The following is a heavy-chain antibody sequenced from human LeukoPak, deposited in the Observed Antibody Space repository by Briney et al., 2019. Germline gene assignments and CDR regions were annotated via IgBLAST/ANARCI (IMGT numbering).Heavy chain of an antibody. CDR2: IYSSGST. J-gene: IGHJ4*02. D-gene: IGHD1-26*01. CDR3: ARDWSCDC. Sequence: SETLSLTCTVSGGSISSGNYYWSWVRQPAGKGLEWIGRIYSSGSTNYNPSLKSRVTISVDTSKNQFSLKLSSVTATDTAVYSCARDWSCDCWGQGTLVTVSS. CDR1: GGSISSGNYY. V-gene: IGHV4-61*02.